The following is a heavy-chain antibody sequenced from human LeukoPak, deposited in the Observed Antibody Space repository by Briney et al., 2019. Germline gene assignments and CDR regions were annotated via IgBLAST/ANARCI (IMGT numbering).Heavy chain of an antibody. V-gene: IGHV1-2*02. D-gene: IGHD2-2*01. J-gene: IGHJ5*02. CDR3: ARASPPYCSSTSCWFDP. CDR2: INPNSGGT. Sequence: ASVKVSCKASGYTFTGYYMHWVRQAPGQGLEWMGWINPNSGGTNYAQKFQGRVTMTRDTSISTAYMELSRLRSDDTAVYYCARASPPYCSSTSCWFDPWGQGTLVTVSS. CDR1: GYTFTGYY.